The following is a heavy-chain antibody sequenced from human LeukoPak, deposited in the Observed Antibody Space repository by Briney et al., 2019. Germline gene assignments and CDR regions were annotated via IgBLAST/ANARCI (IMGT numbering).Heavy chain of an antibody. Sequence: SETLSLTCAVSGGSMSGFYWSWIRQTPGTGLEWMGYILDTGNTRYNPSLGSRIAISVDTSRNQFSLNLNSLTATDTAVYFRARHYVSKNYFEFWGQGILVSVSS. J-gene: IGHJ4*02. CDR3: ARHYVSKNYFEF. V-gene: IGHV4-59*08. CDR1: GGSMSGFY. CDR2: ILDTGNT. D-gene: IGHD3-10*02.